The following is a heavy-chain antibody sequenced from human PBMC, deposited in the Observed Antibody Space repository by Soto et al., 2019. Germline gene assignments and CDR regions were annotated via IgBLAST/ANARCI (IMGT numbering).Heavy chain of an antibody. CDR3: ARGGDIVVVPAAIGAYYYGMDV. V-gene: IGHV4-39*01. Sequence: PSETLSLTCTVSGGSISSSSYYWGWIRQPPGKGLEWIGSIYYSGSTYYNPSLKSRVTISVDTSKNQFSLKLSPVTAADTAVYYCARGGDIVVVPAAIGAYYYGMDVWGQGTTVTVSS. CDR1: GGSISSSSYY. J-gene: IGHJ6*02. D-gene: IGHD2-2*02. CDR2: IYYSGST.